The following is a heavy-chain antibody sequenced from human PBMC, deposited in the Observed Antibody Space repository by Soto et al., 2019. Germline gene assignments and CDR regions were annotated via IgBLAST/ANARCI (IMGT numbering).Heavy chain of an antibody. CDR1: GFTFSRYG. Sequence: QVQLVESGGGVVQPGRSLRLSCAASGFTFSRYGMHWVRQAPGKGLEWVAVIWYDGSNKYYADSVKGRFTISRDNSKNTLYLQMNSLRAEDTAVYYCARDADWYFDLWGRGTLVTVSS. CDR2: IWYDGSNK. J-gene: IGHJ2*01. CDR3: ARDADWYFDL. V-gene: IGHV3-33*01.